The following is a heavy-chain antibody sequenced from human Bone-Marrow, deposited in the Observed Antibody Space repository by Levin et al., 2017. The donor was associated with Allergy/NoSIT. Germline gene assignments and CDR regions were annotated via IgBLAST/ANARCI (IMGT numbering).Heavy chain of an antibody. CDR1: GGSISSYY. J-gene: IGHJ5*02. D-gene: IGHD4-17*01. CDR2: IYYSGST. CDR3: ARTYYGDYGSRWFDP. V-gene: IGHV4-59*08. Sequence: PSETLSLTCTVSGGSISSYYWSWIRQPPGKGLEWIGYIYYSGSTNYNPSLKSRVTISVDTSKNQFSLKLSSVTAADTAVYYCARTYYGDYGSRWFDPWGQGTLVTVSS.